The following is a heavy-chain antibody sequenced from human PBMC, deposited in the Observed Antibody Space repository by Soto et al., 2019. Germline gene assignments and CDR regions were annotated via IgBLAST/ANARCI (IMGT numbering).Heavy chain of an antibody. J-gene: IGHJ6*02. CDR2: IYSTGNT. CDR1: GDSIRSSSY. V-gene: IGHV4-39*01. CDR3: MRSSRYSTDV. Sequence: QLQLQESGPGLVKPSETLSLTCTVSGDSIRSSSYWGWIRQPPGKGLEWIGSIYSTGNTYYNPSLNSQVTISVDTSKNQFSRHVISVTAADTAVYYCMRSSRYSTDVWGQGTTVTVSS. D-gene: IGHD6-13*01.